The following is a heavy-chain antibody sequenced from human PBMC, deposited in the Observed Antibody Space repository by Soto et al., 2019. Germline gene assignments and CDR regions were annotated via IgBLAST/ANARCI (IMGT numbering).Heavy chain of an antibody. CDR1: GFTFSSYP. J-gene: IGHJ6*02. V-gene: IGHV3-30*04. CDR2: ISSDGNDK. Sequence: QVQLVESGGGVVQPGRSLRLSCVASGFTFSSYPIHWVRQAPGKGLEWVTTISSDGNDKYYSDSVKGRFTTSRDNSNXXVYLQMNNLRVEDTAVYYCAKEGVADKYYYYGMDVWGQGTTVNVSS. CDR3: AKEGVADKYYYYGMDV. D-gene: IGHD3-3*01.